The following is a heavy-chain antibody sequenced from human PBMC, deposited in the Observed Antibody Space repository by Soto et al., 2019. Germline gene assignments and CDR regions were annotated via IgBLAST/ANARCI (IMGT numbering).Heavy chain of an antibody. CDR3: ARDTHYDSSGYPIPFDAFDI. Sequence: QVQLVESGGGVVQPGRSLRLSCAASGFTFSSYAMHWVRQAPGKGLEWVAVISYDGSNKYYADSGKGRFTISRDNSKNTLYLQMNSLRAEDPAVYYCARDTHYDSSGYPIPFDAFDIWGQGTMVTVSS. CDR2: ISYDGSNK. CDR1: GFTFSSYA. D-gene: IGHD3-22*01. V-gene: IGHV3-30-3*01. J-gene: IGHJ3*02.